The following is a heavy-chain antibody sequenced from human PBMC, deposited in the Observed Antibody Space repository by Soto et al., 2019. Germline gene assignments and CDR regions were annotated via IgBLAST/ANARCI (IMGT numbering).Heavy chain of an antibody. CDR1: GGSISSGGYS. V-gene: IGHV4-30-2*01. CDR3: ARGITGTLFDP. J-gene: IGHJ5*02. CDR2: IYHSGST. Sequence: PSETLSLTCAVSGGSISSGGYSWSWIRQPPGKGLEWIGYIYHSGSTYYNPSLKSRVTISVDRSKNQFSLKLSSVTAADTAVYYGARGITGTLFDPWGQGTLVTVSS. D-gene: IGHD1-20*01.